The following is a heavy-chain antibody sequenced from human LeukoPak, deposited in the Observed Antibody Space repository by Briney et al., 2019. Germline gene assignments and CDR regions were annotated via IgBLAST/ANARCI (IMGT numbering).Heavy chain of an antibody. CDR1: GFTFSSYA. V-gene: IGHV3-23*01. CDR3: AKAGLYCSGGSCYDWFDP. Sequence: GGSLRLSCAASGFTFSSYAMSWVRQAPGKGLEWVSAISGSGGSTYHADSVKGRFTISRDNSKNTLYLQMNSLRAEDTAVYYCAKAGLYCSGGSCYDWFDPWGQGTLVTVSS. D-gene: IGHD2-15*01. CDR2: ISGSGGST. J-gene: IGHJ5*02.